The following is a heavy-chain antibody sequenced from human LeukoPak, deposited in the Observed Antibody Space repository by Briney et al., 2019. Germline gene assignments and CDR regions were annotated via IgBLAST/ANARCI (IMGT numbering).Heavy chain of an antibody. CDR2: INHSGST. CDR3: ARLKVPYTSGLAP. D-gene: IGHD6-25*01. Sequence: SETLSLTCAVYGGSFSAYSWSWIRLPPGKGLEWIGEINHSGSTNYNPSLKSRVTMSVDTSKNQFSLKLSSVTAADTAVYYCARLKVPYTSGLAPWGQGTLVTVSS. CDR1: GGSFSAYS. J-gene: IGHJ5*02. V-gene: IGHV4-34*01.